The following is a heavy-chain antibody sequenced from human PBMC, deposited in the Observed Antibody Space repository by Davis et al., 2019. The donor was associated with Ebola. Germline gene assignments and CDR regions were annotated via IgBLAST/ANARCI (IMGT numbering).Heavy chain of an antibody. CDR1: GFTFDDYA. J-gene: IGHJ4*02. D-gene: IGHD5-12*01. V-gene: IGHV3-9*01. Sequence: SLKISCAASGFTFDDYAMHWVRQAPGKGLEWVSGISWNSGSIGYADSVKGRFTISRDNAKNTLYLQMNSLRAEDTAVYYCARVHSGYEKYFDYWGQGTLVTVSS. CDR2: ISWNSGSI. CDR3: ARVHSGYEKYFDY.